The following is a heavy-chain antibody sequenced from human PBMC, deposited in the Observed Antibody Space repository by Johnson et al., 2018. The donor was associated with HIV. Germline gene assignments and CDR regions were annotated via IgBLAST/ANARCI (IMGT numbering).Heavy chain of an antibody. V-gene: IGHV3-11*04. D-gene: IGHD4-17*01. CDR1: GFIFSDYY. CDR2: ISSSGRTI. Sequence: QVQLVESGGDLVKPGGSLRLSCAASGFIFSDYYMTWIRQAPGKGLESISSISSSGRTISYADSVQGRFTMSRDNATNTLYLQMNSLRAEDTAVYYCARSMTTVTVAFDIWGQGTMVTVSS. J-gene: IGHJ3*02. CDR3: ARSMTTVTVAFDI.